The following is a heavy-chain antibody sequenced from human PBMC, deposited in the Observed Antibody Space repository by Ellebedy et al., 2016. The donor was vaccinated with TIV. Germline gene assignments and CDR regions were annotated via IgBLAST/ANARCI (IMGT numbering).Heavy chain of an antibody. Sequence: ASVKVSCKASGYTLTAYPMNWVRQAPGQGLEWLGWINMNTGNPTYAQGFTGRFDFSLDTSVSTAYLEISYLKAEDTAVYYCARDSRYNWNDWDYYQMDFWGKGTTVIVSS. J-gene: IGHJ6*03. CDR2: INMNTGNP. V-gene: IGHV7-4-1*02. CDR3: ARDSRYNWNDWDYYQMDF. D-gene: IGHD1-1*01. CDR1: GYTLTAYP.